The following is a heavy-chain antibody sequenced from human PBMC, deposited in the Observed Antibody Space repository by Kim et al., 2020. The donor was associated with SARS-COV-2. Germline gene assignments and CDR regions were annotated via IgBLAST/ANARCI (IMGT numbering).Heavy chain of an antibody. CDR2: INHSGST. J-gene: IGHJ4*02. V-gene: IGHV4-34*01. Sequence: SETLSLTCAVYGGSFSGYYWSWIRQPPGKGLEWIGEINHSGSTNYNPSLKSRVTISVDTSKNQFSLKLSSVTAADTAVYYCARVSLRQWLPIDYWGQGTLVTVSS. D-gene: IGHD6-19*01. CDR3: ARVSLRQWLPIDY. CDR1: GGSFSGYY.